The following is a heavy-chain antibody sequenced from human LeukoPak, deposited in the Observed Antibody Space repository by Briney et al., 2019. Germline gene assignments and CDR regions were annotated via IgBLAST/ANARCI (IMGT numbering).Heavy chain of an antibody. CDR2: ISSRSTYI. V-gene: IGHV3-21*01. CDR3: AREGVEADYYFDF. J-gene: IGHJ4*02. Sequence: KPGGSLRLSCAASGFTFSSYTKYWVRQAPGKGLEWVSSISSRSTYIYYADSVKGRFSISRDNAKNTLFLQMNSLRAEDTAVYYCAREGVEADYYFDFWGQGTLVTVSS. D-gene: IGHD2-21*01. CDR1: GFTFSSYT.